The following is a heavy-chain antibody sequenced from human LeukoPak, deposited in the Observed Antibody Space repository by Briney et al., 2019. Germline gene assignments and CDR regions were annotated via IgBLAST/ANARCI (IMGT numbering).Heavy chain of an antibody. CDR2: IYSGGST. CDR3: ARKSSGYYAVFDY. Sequence: GGSLRLSCAASGFTVSSNYMSWVRQAPRKGLEWVSVIYSGGSTYYADSVKGRFTISRDNSKNTLYLQMNSLRAEDTAVYYCARKSSGYYAVFDYWGQGTLVTVSS. D-gene: IGHD3-22*01. CDR1: GFTVSSNY. J-gene: IGHJ4*02. V-gene: IGHV3-66*01.